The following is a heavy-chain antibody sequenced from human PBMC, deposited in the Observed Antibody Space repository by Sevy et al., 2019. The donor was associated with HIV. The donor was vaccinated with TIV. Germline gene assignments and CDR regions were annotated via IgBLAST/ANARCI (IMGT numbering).Heavy chain of an antibody. Sequence: GGSLRLSCAASGFTFSPYWMTWVRQAPGKWLEWVANIRPDGSDKYYVDSVKGRFTISRDNAKNSLYLQMNSLRADDTAMYYCARGVGLDCWGQRALVTVSS. D-gene: IGHD1-26*01. CDR3: ARGVGLDC. CDR1: GFTFSPYW. V-gene: IGHV3-7*01. J-gene: IGHJ4*02. CDR2: IRPDGSDK.